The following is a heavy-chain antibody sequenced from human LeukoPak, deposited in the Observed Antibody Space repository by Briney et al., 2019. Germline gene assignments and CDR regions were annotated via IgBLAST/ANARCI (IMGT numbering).Heavy chain of an antibody. V-gene: IGHV3-23*01. CDR1: GFTFSSYA. J-gene: IGHJ4*02. Sequence: GGSLRLSCAASGFTFSSYAMSWVRQAPGKGLEWVSAISGSGGSTYYADSVKGRFTISRDNSKNTQYLQMNSLRAEDTAVYYCAKGILTYYYDSSGPQDYWGQGTLVTVSS. CDR2: ISGSGGST. CDR3: AKGILTYYYDSSGPQDY. D-gene: IGHD3-22*01.